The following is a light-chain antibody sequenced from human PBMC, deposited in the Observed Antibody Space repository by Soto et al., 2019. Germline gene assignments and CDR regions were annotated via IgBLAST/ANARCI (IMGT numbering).Light chain of an antibody. Sequence: EIVLTQSPATLSLSPGETATLSCRASQSVSSCLAWYQQKPGQAPRLLIYDASNRATGIPARFSGSGSGTDFTLTISSLEPEDFAVYYCQQRSNWLTWTFGQGTKVDIK. CDR1: QSVSSC. CDR3: QQRSNWLTWT. V-gene: IGKV3-11*01. CDR2: DAS. J-gene: IGKJ1*01.